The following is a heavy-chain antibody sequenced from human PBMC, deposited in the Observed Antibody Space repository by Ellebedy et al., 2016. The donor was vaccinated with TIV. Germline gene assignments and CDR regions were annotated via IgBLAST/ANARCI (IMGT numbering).Heavy chain of an antibody. Sequence: ASVKVSXKASGYTFTSYGISWVRQAPGQGLEWMGWISAYNGNTNYAQKLQGRVTMTTDTSTSTAYMELRSLRSDDTAVYYCARVGCSSTSCPYGMDVWGQGTTVTVSS. D-gene: IGHD2-2*01. J-gene: IGHJ6*02. CDR3: ARVGCSSTSCPYGMDV. CDR2: ISAYNGNT. V-gene: IGHV1-18*01. CDR1: GYTFTSYG.